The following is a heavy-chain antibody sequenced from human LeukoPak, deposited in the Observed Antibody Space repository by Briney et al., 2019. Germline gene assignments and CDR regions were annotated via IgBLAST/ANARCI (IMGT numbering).Heavy chain of an antibody. D-gene: IGHD2-21*01. J-gene: IGHJ4*02. V-gene: IGHV1-24*01. CDR2: FDPEGGET. CDR3: ATSDLSYCGGDCYSI. Sequence: ASVKVSCKVSGYTLTKLSMHWVRQAPGKGLEWMGGFDPEGGETIYAQKFQGRVTMTEDTSTDTAYMELSSLRSEDTAVYYCATSDLSYCGGDCYSIWGQGTLVTVSS. CDR1: GYTLTKLS.